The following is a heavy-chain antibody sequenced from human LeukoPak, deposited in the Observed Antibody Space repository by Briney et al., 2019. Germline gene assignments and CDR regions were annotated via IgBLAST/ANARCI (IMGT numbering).Heavy chain of an antibody. J-gene: IGHJ4*02. CDR2: IFHTGST. V-gene: IGHV4-4*02. D-gene: IGHD4-17*01. Sequence: SETLSLTCVVSGYSITENWWSWVRQPPGKGLEWLGEIFHTGSTNYNPSFKSRVIISVDKSNNQFFLQLSSVTAADTAVYYCARNGYYSADYWGQGTLVTVSS. CDR1: GYSITENW. CDR3: ARNGYYSADY.